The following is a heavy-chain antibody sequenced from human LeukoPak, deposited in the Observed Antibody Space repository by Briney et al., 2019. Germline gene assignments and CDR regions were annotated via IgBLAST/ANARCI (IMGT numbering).Heavy chain of an antibody. Sequence: ASVKVSCKASGYTFTSYDINWVRQATGQGLEWMGWMNPNSGNTGYAQKFQGRVTITRNTSISTAYIELSSLRSEDTAVYYCARDPSLGWFDPWGQGTLVTVSS. J-gene: IGHJ5*02. CDR2: MNPNSGNT. D-gene: IGHD7-27*01. V-gene: IGHV1-8*03. CDR1: GYTFTSYD. CDR3: ARDPSLGWFDP.